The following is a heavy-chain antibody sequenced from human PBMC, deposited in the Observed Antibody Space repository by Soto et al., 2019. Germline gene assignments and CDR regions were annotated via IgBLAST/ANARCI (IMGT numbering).Heavy chain of an antibody. D-gene: IGHD2-21*02. CDR2: ISYDGSNK. J-gene: IGHJ5*02. V-gene: IGHV3-30-3*01. CDR1: GFTFSSYA. CDR3: ARVDCGGDCYVIPENWFDP. Sequence: PGGSLRLSCAASGFTFSSYAMHWVRQAPGKGLEWVAVISYDGSNKYYADSVKGRFTISRDNSKNTLYLQMNSLRAEDTAVYYCARVDCGGDCYVIPENWFDPWGQGTLVTVSS.